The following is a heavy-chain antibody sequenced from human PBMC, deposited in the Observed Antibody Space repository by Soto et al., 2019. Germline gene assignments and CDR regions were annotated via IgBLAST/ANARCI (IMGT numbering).Heavy chain of an antibody. V-gene: IGHV4-30-2*01. CDR1: GGSISSGGYS. CDR3: ARGGRTYYYGSGSRNRNGWFDP. J-gene: IGHJ5*02. Sequence: SETLSLTCAVSGGSISSGGYSWSWIRQPPGKGLEWIGYIYHSGSTNYNPSLKSRVTISVDTSKNQFSLKLSSVTAADTAVYYCARGGRTYYYGSGSRNRNGWFDPWGQGTLVTVSS. D-gene: IGHD3-10*01. CDR2: IYHSGST.